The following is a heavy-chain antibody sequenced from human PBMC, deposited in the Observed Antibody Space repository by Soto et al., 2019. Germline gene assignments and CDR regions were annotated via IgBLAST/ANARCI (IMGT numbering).Heavy chain of an antibody. Sequence: HPVGSLRLSCAASGFTFSSYGMHWVRQAPGKGLEWVAVIWYDGSNKYYADSVKGRFTISRDNSKNTLYLQMNSLRAEDTAVYYCARDTWYSSGWFDYWGQGTLVTVSS. J-gene: IGHJ5*01. CDR3: ARDTWYSSGWFDY. CDR1: GFTFSSYG. D-gene: IGHD6-19*01. V-gene: IGHV3-33*01. CDR2: IWYDGSNK.